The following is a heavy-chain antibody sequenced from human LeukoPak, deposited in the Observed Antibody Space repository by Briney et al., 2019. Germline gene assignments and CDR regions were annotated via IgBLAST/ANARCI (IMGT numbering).Heavy chain of an antibody. Sequence: APVKVSCKASGYTFTRYDINRVRQATGQGREWMGWMNPNSGNTGYAQKFQGRVTMTRNTSISTAYMELSSLRSEDTAVYYCARAGSGYDFDYYYGMDVWGQGTTVTVSS. CDR2: MNPNSGNT. J-gene: IGHJ6*02. D-gene: IGHD5-12*01. V-gene: IGHV1-8*01. CDR1: GYTFTRYD. CDR3: ARAGSGYDFDYYYGMDV.